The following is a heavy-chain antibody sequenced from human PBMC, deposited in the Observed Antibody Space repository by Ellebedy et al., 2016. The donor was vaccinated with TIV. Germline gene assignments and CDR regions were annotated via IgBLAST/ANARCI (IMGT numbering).Heavy chain of an antibody. D-gene: IGHD1/OR15-1a*01. CDR3: ARVPGGFNYNNGGDYYYGMDV. CDR2: INPKSGGT. V-gene: IGHV1-2*02. CDR1: GYTFSGNY. J-gene: IGHJ6*02. Sequence: ASVKVSXXASGYTFSGNYLHWVRQAPGQGLEWMGWINPKSGGTHFAQKFQGRVTVTRDTSITTVYLDLGRLSSDDAAVYYCARVPGGFNYNNGGDYYYGMDVWGQGTTVTVSS.